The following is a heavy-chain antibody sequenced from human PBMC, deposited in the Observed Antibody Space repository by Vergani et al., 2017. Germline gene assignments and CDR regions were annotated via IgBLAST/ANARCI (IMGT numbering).Heavy chain of an antibody. CDR2: ISPGASTV. CDR3: AKNPGISTTRHYYAMDV. J-gene: IGHJ6*02. Sequence: LEESGGGSVKPGGSLRLSCAASGFKFSDHYMSWIRQAPGKGLEWVSHISPGASTVSYTDSVTGRFTVSRDNDNNSLTLDMTTLRVEDTAVYYCAKNPGISTTRHYYAMDVRGQGTTVTVSS. D-gene: IGHD1-1*01. V-gene: IGHV3-11*04. CDR1: GFKFSDHY.